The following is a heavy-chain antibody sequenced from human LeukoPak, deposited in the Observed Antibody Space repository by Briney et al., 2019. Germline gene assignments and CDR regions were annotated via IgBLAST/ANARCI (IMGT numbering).Heavy chain of an antibody. D-gene: IGHD3-16*01. CDR3: ARDRMGYDYVWGSYLDAFDI. V-gene: IGHV4-30-2*01. Sequence: SQTLSLTCAVSGGSISSGGYSWSWIRQPPGKGLEWIGYIYHSGSTYYNPSLKSRVTISVGRSKNQFSLKLSSVTAADTAVYYCARDRMGYDYVWGSYLDAFDIWGQGTMVTVSS. J-gene: IGHJ3*02. CDR2: IYHSGST. CDR1: GGSISSGGYS.